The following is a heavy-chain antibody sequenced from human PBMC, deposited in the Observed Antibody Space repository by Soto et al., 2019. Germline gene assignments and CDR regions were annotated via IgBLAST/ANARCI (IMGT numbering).Heavy chain of an antibody. CDR2: IIAGNGTA. Sequence: SVKVSCKASGGTFSSYAISWVRQAPGQRLEWMGWIIAGNGTANYAQKFQGRVTITRDESASTAYMELSSLRSEDTAVYYCARSIVVVTAADYWGQGTLVTVSS. V-gene: IGHV1-69*05. D-gene: IGHD2-21*02. J-gene: IGHJ4*02. CDR3: ARSIVVVTAADY. CDR1: GGTFSSYA.